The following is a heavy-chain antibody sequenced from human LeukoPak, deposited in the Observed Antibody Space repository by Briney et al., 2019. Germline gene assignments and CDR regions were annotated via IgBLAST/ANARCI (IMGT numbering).Heavy chain of an antibody. CDR3: ASTIFGVVIASV. J-gene: IGHJ4*02. CDR1: GGTFSSYA. Sequence: SVKVSCKASGGTFSSYAISWVRQAPGQGLEWMGRIIPIFGTANYAQKFQGRVTITTDESTSTAYMELSSPRSEDTAVYYCASTIFGVVIASVWGQGTLVTVSS. CDR2: IIPIFGTA. D-gene: IGHD3-3*01. V-gene: IGHV1-69*05.